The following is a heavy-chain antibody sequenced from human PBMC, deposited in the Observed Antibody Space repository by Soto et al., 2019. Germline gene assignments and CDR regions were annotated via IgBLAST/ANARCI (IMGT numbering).Heavy chain of an antibody. CDR1: GYSFTSYW. D-gene: IGHD6-6*01. CDR3: EAGRPGGYYGMDV. CDR2: IDPSDSYT. J-gene: IGHJ6*02. V-gene: IGHV5-10-1*01. Sequence: PGESLKISFKGSGYSFTSYWISWVRQMPGKGLEWMGRIDPSDSYTNYSPSFQGHVTISADKSISTAYLQWSSLKASDTDMYYCEAGRPGGYYGMDVWGQGTTVTVSS.